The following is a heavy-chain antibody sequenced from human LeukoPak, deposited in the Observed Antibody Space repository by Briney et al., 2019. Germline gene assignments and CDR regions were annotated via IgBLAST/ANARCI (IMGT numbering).Heavy chain of an antibody. J-gene: IGHJ4*02. V-gene: IGHV3-73*01. D-gene: IGHD3-22*01. Sequence: GGSPRLSCAASGFTFSGSAMHWVRQASGKGLEWVGRIRSKANSYATAYAASVKGRFTISRDDSKNTAYLQMNSLKTEDTAVYYCTRHLRAHYYDSSGYDDAFDYWGQGTLVTVSS. CDR1: GFTFSGSA. CDR3: TRHLRAHYYDSSGYDDAFDY. CDR2: IRSKANSYAT.